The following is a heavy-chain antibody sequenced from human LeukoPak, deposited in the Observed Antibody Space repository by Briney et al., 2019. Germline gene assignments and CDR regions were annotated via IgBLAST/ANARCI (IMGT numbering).Heavy chain of an antibody. D-gene: IGHD6-19*01. CDR1: GGSISSYY. V-gene: IGHV4-59*08. Sequence: SETLSLTCTVSGGSISSYYWSWIRQPPGKGLEWVGYISHSGTTSYNSYLRSRVTISVDTSKNQLSLKLTSVTAADTAVYYCARWDDSAWAFGNWGPGTLVTVSS. CDR3: ARWDDSAWAFGN. J-gene: IGHJ4*02. CDR2: ISHSGTT.